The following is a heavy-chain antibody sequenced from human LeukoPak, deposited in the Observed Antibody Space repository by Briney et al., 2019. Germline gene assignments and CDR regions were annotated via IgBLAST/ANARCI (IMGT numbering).Heavy chain of an antibody. J-gene: IGHJ6*02. V-gene: IGHV1-2*02. CDR2: INPNSGGT. CDR1: GYTFTVYY. Sequence: GASVTVSCKASGYTFTVYYMHWVRQAPGQGLEWMGWINPNSGGTNYAQKFQGRVTMTRDTSISTAYMELSRLRSDDTAVYYCASAIAAAGTSYYYGMDVWGQGTTVTVSS. D-gene: IGHD6-13*01. CDR3: ASAIAAAGTSYYYGMDV.